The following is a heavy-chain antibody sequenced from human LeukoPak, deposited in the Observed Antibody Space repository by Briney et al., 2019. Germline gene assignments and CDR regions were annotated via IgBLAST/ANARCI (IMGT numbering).Heavy chain of an antibody. V-gene: IGHV4-59*12. J-gene: IGHJ5*02. CDR3: ARSRSIAAWNWFDP. CDR1: GGSISSYY. D-gene: IGHD6-6*01. CDR2: IYYSGST. Sequence: SETLSLTCTVSGGSISSYYWSWIRQPPGKGLEWIGYIYYSGSTYYNPSLKSRVTISVDTSKNQFSLKLSSVTAADTAVYYCARSRSIAAWNWFDPWGQGTLVTVSS.